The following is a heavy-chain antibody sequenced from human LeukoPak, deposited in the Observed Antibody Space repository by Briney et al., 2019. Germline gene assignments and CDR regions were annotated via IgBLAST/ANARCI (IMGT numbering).Heavy chain of an antibody. D-gene: IGHD3-22*01. CDR1: GGSISSYY. J-gene: IGHJ4*02. V-gene: IGHV4-59*01. CDR3: ARQTYYYDSSGYYPFDY. Sequence: PSEILSLTCTVSGGSISSYYWSWIRRPPGKGLEWIGYIYYSGSTNYNPSLKSRVTISVDTSKNQFSLKLSSVTAADTAVYYCARQTYYYDSSGYYPFDYWGQGTLVTVSS. CDR2: IYYSGST.